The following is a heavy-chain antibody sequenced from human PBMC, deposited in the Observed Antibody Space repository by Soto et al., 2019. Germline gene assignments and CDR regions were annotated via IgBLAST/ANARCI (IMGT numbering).Heavy chain of an antibody. CDR2: IHYIGGA. D-gene: IGHD3-10*01. J-gene: IGHJ5*02. CDR1: GGSITNNDYY. Sequence: PSETLSLTCIVSGGSITNNDYYWGWIRRPPGKGLEWIGTIHYIGGASYNPSLKSRVIISADTSKNQFSLRLSSVTAADTAVYYCARRTPLYASESSRFDPWGQRALVTVSS. CDR3: ARRTPLYASESSRFDP. V-gene: IGHV4-39*01.